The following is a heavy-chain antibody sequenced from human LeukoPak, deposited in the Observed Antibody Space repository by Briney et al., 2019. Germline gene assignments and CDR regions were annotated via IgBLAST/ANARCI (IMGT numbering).Heavy chain of an antibody. CDR2: ISYDGSNK. CDR3: AKAPYDFWSGYQYYYYYYGMDV. V-gene: IGHV3-30*18. CDR1: GFTFSSYG. D-gene: IGHD3-3*01. Sequence: GRSLRLSCAASGFTFSSYGMHWVRQAPGKGLEWVAVISYDGSNKYYADSVKGRFTISRDNSKNTLYLQMNSLRAEDTAVYYCAKAPYDFWSGYQYYYYYYGMDVRGQGTTVTVSS. J-gene: IGHJ6*02.